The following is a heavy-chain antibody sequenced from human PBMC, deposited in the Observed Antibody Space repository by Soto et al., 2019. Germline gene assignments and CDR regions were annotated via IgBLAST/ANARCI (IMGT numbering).Heavy chain of an antibody. CDR3: ASREQRVFTSLMYYFDP. CDR2: IYYSGST. CDR1: GGSISSNSYF. Sequence: SETLSLTCTVSGGSISSNSYFWGWIRQPPGKGLEWIASIYYSGSTYYNPSLKSRVTISVDTSKNQFSLKLSSVTAADTAVYFCASREQRVFTSLMYYFDPWGPGTLVTVS. J-gene: IGHJ5*02. V-gene: IGHV4-39*01. D-gene: IGHD6-25*01.